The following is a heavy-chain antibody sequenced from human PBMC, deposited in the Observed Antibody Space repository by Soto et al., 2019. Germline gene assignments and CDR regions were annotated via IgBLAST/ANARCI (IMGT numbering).Heavy chain of an antibody. J-gene: IGHJ4*02. CDR3: VACDYGDYPRY. V-gene: IGHV4-34*01. D-gene: IGHD4-17*01. CDR2: INHSGST. Sequence: QVQLQQWGAGLLKPSETLSLTCAVYGGSFSGYYWSWVRQSPRKGLEWIGEINHSGSTNYNPSLKSRLTISVDTPKNQFSLKLSSVTAADTALYYCVACDYGDYPRYWGLGSLVTVSS. CDR1: GGSFSGYY.